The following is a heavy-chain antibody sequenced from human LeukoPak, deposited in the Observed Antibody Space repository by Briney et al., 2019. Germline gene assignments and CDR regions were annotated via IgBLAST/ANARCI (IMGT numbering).Heavy chain of an antibody. CDR2: IYYSGST. J-gene: IGHJ4*02. CDR1: GGSISSYY. V-gene: IGHV4-59*01. CDR3: ARLSYSGSYGHFDY. Sequence: SETLSLTCTVSGGSISSYYWSWLRQPPGKGLEWIGYIYYSGSTNYNPSLKSRVTISVDTSRNQFSLKLSSVTAADTAVYYCARLSYSGSYGHFDYWGQGTLVTVSS. D-gene: IGHD1-26*01.